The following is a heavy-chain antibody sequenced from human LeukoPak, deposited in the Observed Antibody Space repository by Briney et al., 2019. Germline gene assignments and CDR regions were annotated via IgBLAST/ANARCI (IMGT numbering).Heavy chain of an antibody. CDR3: ARDESGNFGY. D-gene: IGHD1-26*01. V-gene: IGHV4-59*01. CDR2: IYYSGST. CDR1: GGSISSYY. J-gene: IGHJ4*02. Sequence: PSETQSLTCTVSGGSISSYYWSWIRQPPGKGLEWIGYIYYSGSTNYNPSLKSRVTISVDTSKNQFSLKLSSVTAADTAVYYCARDESGNFGYWGQGTLVTVSS.